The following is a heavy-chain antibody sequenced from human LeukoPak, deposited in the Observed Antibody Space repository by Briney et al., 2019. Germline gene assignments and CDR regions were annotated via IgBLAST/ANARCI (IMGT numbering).Heavy chain of an antibody. CDR2: ISGSGGST. D-gene: IGHD2-2*01. V-gene: IGHV3-23*01. CDR1: GFTFSSYA. CDR3: CQRVTSNDF. J-gene: IGHJ4*02. Sequence: GGSLRLSCAASGFTFSSYAMSWVRQAPGKGLEWVSGISGSGGSTYYADSVKGRFTISRDNSKNTMFLQMNSLRAEDSALYYCCQRVTSNDFWGPGTLVTVSS.